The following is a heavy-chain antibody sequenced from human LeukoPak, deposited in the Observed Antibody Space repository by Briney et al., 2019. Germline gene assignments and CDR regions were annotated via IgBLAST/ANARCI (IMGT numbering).Heavy chain of an antibody. J-gene: IGHJ4*02. CDR1: GYTFSNSS. CDR2: ISTHNVNT. D-gene: IGHD1-20*01. CDR3: ARLNGHMTSIFETTFDY. Sequence: ASVNVSCKASGYTFSNSSVSWVRQAPGPGLERMGWISTHNVNTNYAQNLQGRVTMTPDTSTSTGYMELRSLRSDDTAVYYCARLNGHMTSIFETTFDYWGQGTLVTVSS. V-gene: IGHV1-18*01.